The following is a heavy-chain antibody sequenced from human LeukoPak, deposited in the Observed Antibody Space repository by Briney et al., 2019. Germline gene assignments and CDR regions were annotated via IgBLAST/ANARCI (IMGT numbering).Heavy chain of an antibody. V-gene: IGHV3-21*05. CDR1: GFTFSTYA. J-gene: IGHJ4*02. CDR3: ARDPDGYRQGHHFDY. D-gene: IGHD5-18*01. Sequence: GGSLRLSCAASGFTFSTYAMNWVRQAPGKRLEWVSHIGSSSYYIKYADSVKGRFTISRDNSKNTLYLQMNSLKAEDTAVYYCARDPDGYRQGHHFDYWGQGTLVTVSS. CDR2: IGSSSYYI.